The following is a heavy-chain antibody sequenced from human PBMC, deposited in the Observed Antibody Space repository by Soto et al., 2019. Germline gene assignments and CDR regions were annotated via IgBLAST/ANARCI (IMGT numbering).Heavy chain of an antibody. CDR1: GFTFSDYD. Sequence: PGGSLRLSCAASGFTFSDYDMKWVCQAPGKRLEWVSSIASGSSYIYYADSVRGRFTISRDNAKSSLYLQMNSLRAEDTAVYYCARDPSSGWYGSFDYWGQGTLVTVSS. D-gene: IGHD6-19*01. J-gene: IGHJ4*02. CDR3: ARDPSSGWYGSFDY. V-gene: IGHV3-21*01. CDR2: IASGSSYI.